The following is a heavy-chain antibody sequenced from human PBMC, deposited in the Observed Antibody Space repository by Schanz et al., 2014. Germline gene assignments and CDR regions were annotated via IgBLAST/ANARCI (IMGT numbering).Heavy chain of an antibody. Sequence: EVQLVESGGGLIQPGGSLRLSCAVSGFTVNTNYMSWVRQAPGKGLEWISSMYINSGSTQYADSVKGRFIISRDSSKNTLFLKMNSLRAEDTAVYCCARDGGRDGYNLAFDVWGQGTLVTVSS. CDR2: MYINSGST. D-gene: IGHD5-12*01. CDR3: ARDGGRDGYNLAFDV. V-gene: IGHV3-53*01. J-gene: IGHJ3*01. CDR1: GFTVNTNY.